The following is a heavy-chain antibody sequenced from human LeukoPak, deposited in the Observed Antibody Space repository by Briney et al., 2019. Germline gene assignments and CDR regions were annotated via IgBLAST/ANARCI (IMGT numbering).Heavy chain of an antibody. Sequence: ASVKVSCKASGYTFTSYGISWVRQAPGQGLEWMGWISAYNGNTNYAQKLQGRVTMTTDTSTSTAYMELRSLRSNDTAVYYCARVTYYDYVWGIFDYWGQGTLVTVSS. CDR2: ISAYNGNT. V-gene: IGHV1-18*01. D-gene: IGHD3-16*01. CDR3: ARVTYYDYVWGIFDY. CDR1: GYTFTSYG. J-gene: IGHJ4*02.